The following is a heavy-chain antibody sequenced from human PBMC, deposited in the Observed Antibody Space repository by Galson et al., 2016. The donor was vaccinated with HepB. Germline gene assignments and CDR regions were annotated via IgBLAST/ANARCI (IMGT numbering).Heavy chain of an antibody. J-gene: IGHJ6*04. CDR1: GFTCRNVW. D-gene: IGHD6-19*01. V-gene: IGHV3-15*01. CDR3: TTDSDPRSSYYYYYYTMDV. Sequence: SCAVSGFTCRNVWMSWVRQAPGRGLECVCRVTSTNGGGTLDSGAPVNGRSTISRDDSKNTLYLQMNSLKSEDTAIYYCTTDSDPRSSYYYYYYTMDVWGKGTTVTVSS. CDR2: VTSTNGGGTL.